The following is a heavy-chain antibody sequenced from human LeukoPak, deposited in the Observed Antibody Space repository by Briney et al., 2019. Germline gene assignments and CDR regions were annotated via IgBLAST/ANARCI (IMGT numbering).Heavy chain of an antibody. V-gene: IGHV1-46*01. CDR3: ARVAFYDSSGYSNYFDY. Sequence: ASVKVSCKASGYTFTSYYMHWVRQAPGQGLEWMGIINPSGGSTSYAQKFQGRVTITADESTSTAYMELSSLRSEDTAVYYCARVAFYDSSGYSNYFDYWGQGTLVTVSS. CDR1: GYTFTSYY. D-gene: IGHD3-22*01. CDR2: INPSGGST. J-gene: IGHJ4*02.